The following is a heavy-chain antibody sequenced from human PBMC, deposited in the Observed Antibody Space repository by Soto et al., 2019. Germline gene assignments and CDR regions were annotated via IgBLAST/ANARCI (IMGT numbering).Heavy chain of an antibody. J-gene: IGHJ6*02. V-gene: IGHV3-30*18. CDR3: AKDHAGPYYYYYGMDV. CDR2: ISYDGSNK. Sequence: QVQLVESGGGVVQPGRSLRLSCAASGFTFSSYGMHWVRQAPGKGLEWVAVISYDGSNKYYADSVKGRFTISRDNSKKTLYLQMNSLRAEDTAVYYCAKDHAGPYYYYYGMDVWGQGTTVTVSS. CDR1: GFTFSSYG.